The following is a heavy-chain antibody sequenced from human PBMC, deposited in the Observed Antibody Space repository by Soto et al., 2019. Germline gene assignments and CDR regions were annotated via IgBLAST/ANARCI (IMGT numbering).Heavy chain of an antibody. V-gene: IGHV4-59*01. J-gene: IGHJ4*02. CDR3: ARDPVGVTHFDY. CDR1: SSSTYY. D-gene: IGHD1-26*01. CDR2: IYYMGRT. Sequence: SETLCLTCTVGSSSTYYWNWILQPTGKGLEWIGYIYYMGRTNYNPSLKSRVTMSIDTSKNQFSLKLSSVTAADTAVYYCARDPVGVTHFDYWGQGALVTVSS.